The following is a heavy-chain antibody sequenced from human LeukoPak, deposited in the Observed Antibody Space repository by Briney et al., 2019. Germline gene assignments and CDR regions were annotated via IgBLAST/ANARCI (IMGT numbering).Heavy chain of an antibody. V-gene: IGHV3-23*01. CDR2: ISGSGGST. CDR1: GFTFSSYA. CDR3: AKAFNTCSGGSCYAEYFQH. D-gene: IGHD2-15*01. J-gene: IGHJ1*01. Sequence: GGSLRLSCAASGFTFSSYAMSWVRQAPGKGLEWVSAISGSGGSTYYADSVKGRFTISRDNSKNTLYLQMNSLRAEDTAVYYCAKAFNTCSGGSCYAEYFQHWGQGTLATVSS.